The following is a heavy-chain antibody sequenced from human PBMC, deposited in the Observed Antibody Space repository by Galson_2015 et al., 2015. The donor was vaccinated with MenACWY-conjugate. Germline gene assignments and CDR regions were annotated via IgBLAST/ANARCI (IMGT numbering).Heavy chain of an antibody. CDR2: TYYRSKWYN. J-gene: IGHJ4*02. CDR1: GDSVSSNSAA. Sequence: CAISGDSVSSNSAAWNWIRQSPSRGLEWLGKTYYRSKWYNDYAVSVKSRITINPDTSNNQFSLQLNPVTPDDTAVYYCVREGYYFDYWGQGTLVTVSS. V-gene: IGHV6-1*01. CDR3: VREGYYFDY.